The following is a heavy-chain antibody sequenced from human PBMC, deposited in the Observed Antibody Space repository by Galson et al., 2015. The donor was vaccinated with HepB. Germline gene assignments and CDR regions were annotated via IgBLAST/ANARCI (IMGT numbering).Heavy chain of an antibody. CDR1: GFTVSSNY. J-gene: IGHJ6*02. V-gene: IGHV3-66*01. CDR2: IYSGGST. Sequence: SLRLSCAASGFTVSSNYMSWVRQAPGKGLEWVSVIYSGGSTYYADSVKGRFTISRDNSKNTLYLQMNSLRAEDTAVYYCARDRALNYYYYGMDVWGQGTTVTVSS. CDR3: ARDRALNYYYYGMDV. D-gene: IGHD1-26*01.